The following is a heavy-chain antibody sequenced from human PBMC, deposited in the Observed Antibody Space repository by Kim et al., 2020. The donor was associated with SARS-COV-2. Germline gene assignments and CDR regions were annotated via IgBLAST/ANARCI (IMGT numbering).Heavy chain of an antibody. V-gene: IGHV4-34*01. D-gene: IGHD3-10*01. CDR3: ARETSRGDDAFDI. Sequence: YHPSLKSRVTISADTSKSQFSLKVNSVTVADTAVYYCARETSRGDDAFDIWGHGTMVTVSS. J-gene: IGHJ3*02.